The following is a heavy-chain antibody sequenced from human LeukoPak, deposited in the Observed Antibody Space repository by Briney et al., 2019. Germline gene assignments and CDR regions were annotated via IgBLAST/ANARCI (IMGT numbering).Heavy chain of an antibody. CDR2: IYYSGST. J-gene: IGHJ1*01. CDR3: ASSPRFDYGDYAAEYSST. Sequence: SETLSLTCTVSGGSISSYYWSWIRQPPGKGLEWIGYIYYSGSTNYNPSLKSRVTISVDTSKNQFSLKLSSVTAADTAVYYCASSPRFDYGDYAAEYSSTGARAPWSPSPQ. V-gene: IGHV4-59*08. D-gene: IGHD4-17*01. CDR1: GGSISSYY.